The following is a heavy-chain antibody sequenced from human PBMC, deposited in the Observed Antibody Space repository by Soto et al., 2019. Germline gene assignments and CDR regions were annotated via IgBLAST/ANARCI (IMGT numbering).Heavy chain of an antibody. Sequence: QVQLVQSGAEVKKPGSSVKVSCKASGGTFSSYAISWVRQAPGQGLEWMGGIIPIFGPANYEQKFQGRVKRTADESTSTAYMELSSVRTRATAEDYCARDSSGGLEYNWFDPWGQGTLVTVSS. V-gene: IGHV1-69*12. J-gene: IGHJ5*02. D-gene: IGHD6-19*01. CDR1: GGTFSSYA. CDR2: IIPIFGPA. CDR3: ARDSSGGLEYNWFDP.